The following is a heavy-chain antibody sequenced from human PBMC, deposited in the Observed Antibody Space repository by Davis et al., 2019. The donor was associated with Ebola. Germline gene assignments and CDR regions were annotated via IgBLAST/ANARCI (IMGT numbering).Heavy chain of an antibody. CDR2: INSDGSST. CDR1: GFTFSSYW. J-gene: IGHJ4*02. Sequence: PGGSLRLSCAASGFTFSSYWMHWVRQAPGKGLVWVSRINSDGSSTSYADSVKGRFTISRDNAKNTLYLQMNSLRAEDTAVYYCARGSWEEQQLLMDFDYWGQGTLVTVSS. V-gene: IGHV3-74*01. CDR3: ARGSWEEQQLLMDFDY. D-gene: IGHD6-13*01.